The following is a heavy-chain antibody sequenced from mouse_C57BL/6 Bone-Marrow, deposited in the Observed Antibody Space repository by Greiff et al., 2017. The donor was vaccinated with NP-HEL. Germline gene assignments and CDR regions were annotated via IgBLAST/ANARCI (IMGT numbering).Heavy chain of an antibody. V-gene: IGHV1-74*01. CDR1: GYTFTSYW. Sequence: VQLQQPGAELVKPGASVKVSCKASGYTFTSYWMHWVKQRPGQGLEWIGRIHPSDSDTNYNQKFKGKATLTVDKSSSTAYMQLSSLTSEDSAVYYCAIPIYYYGSSSFAYWGQGTLVTVSA. D-gene: IGHD1-1*01. CDR2: IHPSDSDT. CDR3: AIPIYYYGSSSFAY. J-gene: IGHJ3*01.